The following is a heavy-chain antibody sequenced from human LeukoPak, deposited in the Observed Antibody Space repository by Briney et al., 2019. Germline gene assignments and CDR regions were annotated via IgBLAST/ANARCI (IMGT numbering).Heavy chain of an antibody. D-gene: IGHD4-17*01. CDR3: ARDVHGDYGSGWFDP. Sequence: ASAKVSCKTSGGTFNNSAISWVRKAPGQGLEWLGGIMPLFGTAGYAQKFQGRVTITKDESTRTVYLELTSLTSDDTAVYYCARDVHGDYGSGWFDPWGQGTLVSVSS. V-gene: IGHV1-69*05. J-gene: IGHJ5*02. CDR1: GGTFNNSA. CDR2: IMPLFGTA.